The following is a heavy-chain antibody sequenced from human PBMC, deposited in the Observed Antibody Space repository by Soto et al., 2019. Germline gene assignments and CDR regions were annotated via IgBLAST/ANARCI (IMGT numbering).Heavy chain of an antibody. V-gene: IGHV4-30-4*01. CDR3: AREYEPTSADV. CDR1: ASSLSSGAYY. CDR2: IYYSGST. J-gene: IGHJ6*02. Sequence: PSETLSLTCTLSASSLSSGAYYWSWIRQPPGKGLEWIGYIYYSGSTYYNPSLESRVTISVDTSNNQFSLKLSSVTAADTAVYYCAREYEPTSADVWGQGTTVTV. D-gene: IGHD3-3*01.